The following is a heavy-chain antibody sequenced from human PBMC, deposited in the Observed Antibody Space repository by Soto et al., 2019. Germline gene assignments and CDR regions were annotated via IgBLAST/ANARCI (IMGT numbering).Heavy chain of an antibody. CDR3: AKDVGYCSSTSCYAAFNYYYMDV. J-gene: IGHJ6*03. V-gene: IGHV3-30*18. D-gene: IGHD2-2*01. Sequence: QVQLVESGGGVVQPGRSLRLSCAASGFTFSSYGMHWVRQAPGKGLEWVAVISYDGSNKYYADSVKGRFTISRDNSKNTLYLQMNSLRAEDTAVYYCAKDVGYCSSTSCYAAFNYYYMDVWGKGTTVTVSS. CDR1: GFTFSSYG. CDR2: ISYDGSNK.